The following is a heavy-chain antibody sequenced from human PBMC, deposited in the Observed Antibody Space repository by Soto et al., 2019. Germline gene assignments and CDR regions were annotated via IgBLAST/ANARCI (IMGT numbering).Heavy chain of an antibody. CDR3: VRVGYAYGNDP. CDR1: GFTFSDYY. D-gene: IGHD3-10*01. V-gene: IGHV3-11*01. CDR2: ISPSGGTI. J-gene: IGHJ5*02. Sequence: QVQLVESGGGLVKPGGSLRLSCAASGFTFSDYYMSWIRQAPGKGLEWVSYISPSGGTIYYADSVKGRFTLSRDNAKNSRYLQMNSLRAEGTAVYHCVRVGYAYGNDPWGQGTLVAVSS.